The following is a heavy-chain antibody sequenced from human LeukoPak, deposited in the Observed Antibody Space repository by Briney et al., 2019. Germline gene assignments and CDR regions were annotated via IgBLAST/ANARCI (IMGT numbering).Heavy chain of an antibody. CDR3: ARSLGYCSAGSCFPFDY. CDR2: IKQDGSDK. Sequence: PGGSLRLSCAASGSTFSSYWMSWVRQAPGKGLEWVANIKQDGSDKYYVDSVKGRFTISRDNAKNSLYLQMNSLRAEDTAVYYCARSLGYCSAGSCFPFDYWGQGTLVTVSS. CDR1: GSTFSSYW. J-gene: IGHJ4*02. D-gene: IGHD2-15*01. V-gene: IGHV3-7*05.